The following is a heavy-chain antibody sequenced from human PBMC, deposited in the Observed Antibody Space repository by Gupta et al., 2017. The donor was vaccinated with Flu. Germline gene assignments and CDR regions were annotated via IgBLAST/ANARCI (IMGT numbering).Heavy chain of an antibody. Sequence: EVQLLESRGGLVQPGGSLRLSCAASGFTFSSYAMSWVRQAPGKGLEWVSTIVGSGGSTYYADSVKGRFTISRDNSKNTLYLQMNSLRAEDTAVYYCAKGDYYDSSGHFDYWGQGTLVTVSS. CDR1: GFTFSSYA. CDR2: IVGSGGST. D-gene: IGHD3-22*01. V-gene: IGHV3-23*01. CDR3: AKGDYYDSSGHFDY. J-gene: IGHJ4*02.